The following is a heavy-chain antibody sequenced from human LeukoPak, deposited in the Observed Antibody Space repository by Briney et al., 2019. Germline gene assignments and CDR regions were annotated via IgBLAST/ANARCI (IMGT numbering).Heavy chain of an antibody. CDR2: INSDESDT. Sequence: GGSLRLSCAASGFTFSNYWMHWVRQAPGKGLVWVSRINSDESDTNYADSVKGRFTISRDNAKNSLYLQMNSLRAEDTAVYYCARAAVAGTTLNYWGQGTLVTVSS. J-gene: IGHJ4*02. CDR1: GFTFSNYW. CDR3: ARAAVAGTTLNY. V-gene: IGHV3-74*01. D-gene: IGHD6-19*01.